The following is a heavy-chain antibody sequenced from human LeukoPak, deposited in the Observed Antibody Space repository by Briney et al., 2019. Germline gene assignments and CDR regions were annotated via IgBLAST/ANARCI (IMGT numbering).Heavy chain of an antibody. CDR3: ARAHRGGYYYGMDV. V-gene: IGHV1-2*02. D-gene: IGHD3-16*01. CDR2: INPNSGGT. Sequence: ASVKVSCKASGYTFTGYYMHRVRQAPGQGLEWRGWINPNSGGTNYAQKFQGTVTMTRDTSISTAYMELSRLRSDDTAVYYCARAHRGGYYYGMDVWGQGTTVTVSS. CDR1: GYTFTGYY. J-gene: IGHJ6*02.